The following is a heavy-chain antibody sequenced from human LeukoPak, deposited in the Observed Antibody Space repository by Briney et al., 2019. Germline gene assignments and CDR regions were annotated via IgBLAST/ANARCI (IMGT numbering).Heavy chain of an antibody. Sequence: GGSLRLSCAASGFTFSNYWMHWVRQAPGKGLVWVSRINSDGSSTTYADSVKGRFTISRDNAKNSLYLQMNSLRAEDTAVYYCARDESNTWSTLEYWGQGTLVAVSS. V-gene: IGHV3-74*03. J-gene: IGHJ4*02. CDR3: ARDESNTWSTLEY. CDR2: INSDGSST. D-gene: IGHD6-13*01. CDR1: GFTFSNYW.